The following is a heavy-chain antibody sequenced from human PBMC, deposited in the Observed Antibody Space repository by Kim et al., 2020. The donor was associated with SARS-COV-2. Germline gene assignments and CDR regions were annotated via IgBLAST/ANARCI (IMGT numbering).Heavy chain of an antibody. J-gene: IGHJ6*02. CDR1: GFTFSSYW. V-gene: IGHV3-74*01. Sequence: GGSLRLSCAASGFTFSSYWMHWVRQAPGKGLVWVSRINSDGSSTSYADSVKGRFTISRDNAKNTLYLQMNSLRAEDTAVYYCARVAGPSSYDFWSGYFYSCGMDVWGQGTTVTVSS. CDR3: ARVAGPSSYDFWSGYFYSCGMDV. CDR2: INSDGSST. D-gene: IGHD3-3*01.